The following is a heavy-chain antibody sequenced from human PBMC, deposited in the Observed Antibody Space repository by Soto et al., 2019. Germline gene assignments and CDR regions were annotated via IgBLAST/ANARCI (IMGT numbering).Heavy chain of an antibody. J-gene: IGHJ5*02. CDR2: VFPDGST. D-gene: IGHD3-10*01. CDR1: GVSVTAGNL. Sequence: QVHLQESSPGLVKPWGTLSLTCAVSGVSVTAGNLWSWVRQSPGKGLEWIGEVFPDGSTNYNPSLKSRVTISLDKYQNHFSLILTSVTAADTALYYCARVLSGNKEWFDPWGQGTLVTVSS. V-gene: IGHV4-4*02. CDR3: ARVLSGNKEWFDP.